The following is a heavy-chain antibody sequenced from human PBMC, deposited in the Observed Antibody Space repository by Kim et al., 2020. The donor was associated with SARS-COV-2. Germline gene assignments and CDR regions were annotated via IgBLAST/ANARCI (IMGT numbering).Heavy chain of an antibody. V-gene: IGHV4-30-2*01. CDR1: GGSISSGGYS. CDR2: IYHSGST. Sequence: SETLSLTCAVSGGSISSGGYSWSWIRQPPGKGLEWIGYIYHSGSTYYNPSLKSRVTISVDRSKNQFSLKLSSVTAADTAVYYCARGGYSYGGYYFDYWGQGTLVTVSS. D-gene: IGHD5-18*01. J-gene: IGHJ4*02. CDR3: ARGGYSYGGYYFDY.